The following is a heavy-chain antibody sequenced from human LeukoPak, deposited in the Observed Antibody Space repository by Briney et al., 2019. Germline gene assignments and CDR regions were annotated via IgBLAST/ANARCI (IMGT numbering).Heavy chain of an antibody. Sequence: GGSLRLSCAASGFTFSSYWMHWVRQAPGKGLVRVSRINSDGSSTSYADSVKGRFTISRDNAKNTLYLQMNSLRAEDTAVYYCARARWFGELVWGQGTLVTVSS. D-gene: IGHD3-10*01. CDR3: ARARWFGELV. CDR1: GFTFSSYW. CDR2: INSDGSST. J-gene: IGHJ4*02. V-gene: IGHV3-74*01.